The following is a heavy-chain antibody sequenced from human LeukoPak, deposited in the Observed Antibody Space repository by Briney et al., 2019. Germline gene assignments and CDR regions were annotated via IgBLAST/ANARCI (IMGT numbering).Heavy chain of an antibody. CDR3: ARVRSSGWYPVGY. CDR2: ISAYNGNT. J-gene: IGHJ4*02. CDR1: GYTFTSYD. D-gene: IGHD6-19*01. V-gene: IGHV1-18*01. Sequence: ASVKVSCKASGYTFTSYDINWVRQATGQGLEWMGWISAYNGNTNYAQKLQGRVTMTTDTSTSTAYMELRSLRSDDTAVYYCARVRSSGWYPVGYWGQGTLVTVSS.